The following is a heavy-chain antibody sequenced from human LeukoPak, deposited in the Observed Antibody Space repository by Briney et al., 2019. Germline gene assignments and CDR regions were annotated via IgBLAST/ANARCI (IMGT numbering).Heavy chain of an antibody. CDR2: ISRSSSSK. Sequence: VQPGGSLRLSCAASGFTFSTYSMNWVRQAPGKGLEWVSYISRSSSSKHYADSVKGQFTISRDNAKNSLYLQMNSLRDEDTAVYYCVREDPSEYGSIDYWGQGTLVTVSS. CDR3: VREDPSEYGSIDY. J-gene: IGHJ4*02. D-gene: IGHD3-10*01. V-gene: IGHV3-48*02. CDR1: GFTFSTYS.